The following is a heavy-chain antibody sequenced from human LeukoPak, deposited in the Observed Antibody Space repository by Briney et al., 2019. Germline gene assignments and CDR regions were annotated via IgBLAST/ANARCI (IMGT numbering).Heavy chain of an antibody. CDR3: ASSITMVRGVPAN. Sequence: GGSLRLSCAASGFTFSSYSMNWVRQAPGKGLEWVSSISSSSSYIYYADSVKGRFTISRDNAKNSLYLQMNSLRAEDTAVYYCASSITMVRGVPANWGQGTLVTVSS. CDR1: GFTFSSYS. V-gene: IGHV3-21*01. CDR2: ISSSSSYI. D-gene: IGHD3-10*01. J-gene: IGHJ4*02.